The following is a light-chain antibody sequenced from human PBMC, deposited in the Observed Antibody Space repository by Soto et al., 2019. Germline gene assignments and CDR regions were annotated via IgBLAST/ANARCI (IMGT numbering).Light chain of an antibody. CDR1: SSDVGGYNY. CDR2: EVS. CDR3: CSYAGSSTFAWV. J-gene: IGLJ3*02. Sequence: QSVLTQPASVSGSPGQSITISCTGTSSDVGGYNYVSWYQHHPGKAPKLMIYEVSNRPSGVSNRFSGSKSGNTASLTISGLQAEDEADYYCCSYAGSSTFAWVFGGGTKLTVL. V-gene: IGLV2-23*02.